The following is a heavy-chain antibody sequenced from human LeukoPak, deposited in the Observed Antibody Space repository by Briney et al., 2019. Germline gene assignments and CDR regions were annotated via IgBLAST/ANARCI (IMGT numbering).Heavy chain of an antibody. CDR3: ARDLRKFQWLPSYFDY. Sequence: GVSLRLSCAASGFTFSSYGMHWVRQAPGKGLEWVAVIWYDGSNKYYADSVKGRFTISRDNSKNTLYLQMNSLRAEDTAVYYCARDLRKFQWLPSYFDYWGQGTLVTVSS. V-gene: IGHV3-33*01. CDR2: IWYDGSNK. J-gene: IGHJ4*02. CDR1: GFTFSSYG. D-gene: IGHD6-19*01.